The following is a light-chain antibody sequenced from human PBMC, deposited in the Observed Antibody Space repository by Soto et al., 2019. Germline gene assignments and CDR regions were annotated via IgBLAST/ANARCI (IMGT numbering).Light chain of an antibody. V-gene: IGLV2-14*01. J-gene: IGLJ1*01. CDR3: SSYTSNSAPYV. Sequence: QSVLTQPASVSGSPGQAITISCTGTSSDVGGYNYVSWYQQHPGKAPQLMIYDVTNRPSGVSIRFSGSKSGNTASLTISGLQAEDEADYYCSSYTSNSAPYVFGSGTKLTVL. CDR2: DVT. CDR1: SSDVGGYNY.